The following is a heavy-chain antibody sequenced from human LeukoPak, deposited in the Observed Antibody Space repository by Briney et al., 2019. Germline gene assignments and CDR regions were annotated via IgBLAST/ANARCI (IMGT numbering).Heavy chain of an antibody. J-gene: IGHJ4*02. V-gene: IGHV1-69*01. CDR3: AREAPGGYFDY. CDR1: GGTFSSYA. D-gene: IGHD4-23*01. CDR2: IMRIFVTS. Sequence: SVKVSCKASGGTFSSYAISWVRQAPGQGLEWMGGIMRIFVTSNYAQKFQGRVTSTADESTSTAYMEPRSLRSEDTAVYYCAREAPGGYFDYWGQGTLVTVSS.